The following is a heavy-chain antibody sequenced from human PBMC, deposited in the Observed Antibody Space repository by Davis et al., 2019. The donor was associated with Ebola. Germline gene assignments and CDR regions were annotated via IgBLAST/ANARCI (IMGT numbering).Heavy chain of an antibody. V-gene: IGHV3-30*18. CDR3: ANLDYGDNSGFDY. Sequence: LSLTCAVSGFSFRSYGMHWVRQAPGKGLEWVAVVSFDGSNKYYADSVKGRLTISRDNSKNTLYLQMNSLRAEDTAVYYCANLDYGDNSGFDYWGQGTLVTVSS. D-gene: IGHD4-23*01. CDR2: VSFDGSNK. CDR1: GFSFRSYG. J-gene: IGHJ4*02.